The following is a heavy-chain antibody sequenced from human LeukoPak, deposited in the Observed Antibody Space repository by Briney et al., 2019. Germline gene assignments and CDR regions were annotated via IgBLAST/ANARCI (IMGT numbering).Heavy chain of an antibody. CDR2: INPNSGGT. J-gene: IGHJ4*02. D-gene: IGHD2-2*01. CDR1: GYTFTGYY. V-gene: IGHV1-2*04. CDR3: ARDYCSSTSCLFDY. Sequence: GASVKVSCKASGYTFTGYYMHWVRQAPGQGLEWMGWINPNSGGTNYAQKFQGWVTMTTDTSTSTAYMELRSLRSDDTAVYYCARDYCSSTSCLFDYWGQGTLVSVSS.